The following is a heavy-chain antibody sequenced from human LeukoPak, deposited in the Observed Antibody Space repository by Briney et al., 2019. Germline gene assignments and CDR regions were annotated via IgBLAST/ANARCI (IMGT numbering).Heavy chain of an antibody. CDR2: FSSGGDT. CDR3: VRGYYSNSFDF. V-gene: IGHV3-53*01. Sequence: GGSLRLSCAASGFIVSNFYMAWVRQAPGKGLEWVSVFSSGGDTYYADSVRGRFTISRDDAKNSLYLQMSSLRDGDTAVYYCVRGYYSNSFDFWGQGTVVTVSS. J-gene: IGHJ3*01. D-gene: IGHD2/OR15-2a*01. CDR1: GFIVSNFY.